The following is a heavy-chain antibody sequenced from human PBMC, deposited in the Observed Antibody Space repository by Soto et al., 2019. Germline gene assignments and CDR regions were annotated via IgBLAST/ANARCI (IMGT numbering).Heavy chain of an antibody. CDR3: ARKMATYPGGFDY. V-gene: IGHV4-34*01. CDR2: INQSGST. D-gene: IGHD5-12*01. Sequence: QVQLQQWGAGLLKPSETLSLTCAVYGGSFSGYYWSWIRQPPGKGLEWIGEINQSGSTNYNPSLKSRVTISVDTSKNQFSLKLSSVTAADTAVYYCARKMATYPGGFDYWGQGTLVTVSS. CDR1: GGSFSGYY. J-gene: IGHJ4*02.